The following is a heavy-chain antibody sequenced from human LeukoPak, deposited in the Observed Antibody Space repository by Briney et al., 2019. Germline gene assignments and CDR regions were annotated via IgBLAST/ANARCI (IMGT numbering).Heavy chain of an antibody. V-gene: IGHV1-18*01. CDR3: ARDYYQWELTPAHAFDI. Sequence: GASVKVSCKASGYTFTSYGISWVRQAPGQGLEWMGWISAYNGNTNYAQKLQGRVTMTTDTSTSTAYMELRSLRSDDTAVYYCARDYYQWELTPAHAFDIWGQGTMVTVSS. D-gene: IGHD1-26*01. CDR2: ISAYNGNT. CDR1: GYTFTSYG. J-gene: IGHJ3*02.